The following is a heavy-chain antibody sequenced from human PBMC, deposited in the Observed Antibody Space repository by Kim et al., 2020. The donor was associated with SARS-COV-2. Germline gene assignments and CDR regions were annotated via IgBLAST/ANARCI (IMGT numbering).Heavy chain of an antibody. D-gene: IGHD5-12*01. V-gene: IGHV4-34*01. CDR2: INHSGST. Sequence: SETLSLTCAVYGGSFSGYYWSWIRQPPGKGLEWIGEINHSGSTNYNPSLKSRVTISVDTSKNQFSLKLSSVTAADTAVYYCARVGRGYSGYDLAYWGQGTLVPVSS. CDR3: ARVGRGYSGYDLAY. J-gene: IGHJ4*02. CDR1: GGSFSGYY.